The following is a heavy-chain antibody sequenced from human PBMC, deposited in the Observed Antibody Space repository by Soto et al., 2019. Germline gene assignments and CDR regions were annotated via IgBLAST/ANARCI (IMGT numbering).Heavy chain of an antibody. J-gene: IGHJ4*02. Sequence: ASVKVSCKASGYTFTGYFMHWVRQAPGQGLEWMGWINPNTGGANYAQKFQDRVTMTRDTSTNTAYMEMNRLRSDDTAVYYCARSLSTISARPEYWGQGTLVTVSS. CDR2: INPNTGGA. CDR3: ARSLSTISARPEY. V-gene: IGHV1-2*02. CDR1: GYTFTGYF. D-gene: IGHD6-6*01.